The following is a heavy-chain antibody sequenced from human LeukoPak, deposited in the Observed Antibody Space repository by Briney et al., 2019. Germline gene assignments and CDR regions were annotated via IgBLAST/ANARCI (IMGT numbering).Heavy chain of an antibody. J-gene: IGHJ3*02. CDR1: GFTFSSYA. V-gene: IGHV3-21*01. CDR3: ARLVLHYDSSGPHHSNAFDI. CDR2: ISSSSSYI. D-gene: IGHD3-22*01. Sequence: GGSLRLSCAASGFTFSSYAMSWVRQAPGKGLEWVSSISSSSSYIYYADSVKGRFTISRDNAKNSLYLQMNSLRAEDTAVYYCARLVLHYDSSGPHHSNAFDIWGQGTMVTVSS.